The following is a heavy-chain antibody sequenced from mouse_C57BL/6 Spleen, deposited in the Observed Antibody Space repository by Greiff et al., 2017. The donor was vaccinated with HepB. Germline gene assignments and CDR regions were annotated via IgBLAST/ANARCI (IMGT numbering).Heavy chain of an antibody. CDR2: ISDGGSYT. D-gene: IGHD2-4*01. CDR3: ARDDYDD. V-gene: IGHV5-4*01. CDR1: GFTFSSYA. Sequence: DVKLVESGGGLVKPGGSLKLSCAASGFTFSSYAMSWVRQTPEKRLEWVATISDGGSYTYYPDNVKGRFTISRDNAKNNLYLQMSHLKSEDTAMYYCARDDYDDWGQGTTLTVSS. J-gene: IGHJ2*01.